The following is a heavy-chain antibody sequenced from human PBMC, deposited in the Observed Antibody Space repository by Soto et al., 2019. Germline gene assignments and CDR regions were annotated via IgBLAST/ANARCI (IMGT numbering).Heavy chain of an antibody. CDR2: ISGSGGST. V-gene: IGHV3-23*01. Sequence: EVQLLESGGGVVQPGGSLRLSCAASGFTFSSYAMSWVRQAPGKGLEWVSAISGSGGSTYYADSVKGRFTISRDNSKSTLYLQMNSLRAEDTAVFYCARYIGGPSDLWGQGTLVTVSS. CDR1: GFTFSSYA. CDR3: ARYIGGPSDL. D-gene: IGHD5-12*01. J-gene: IGHJ5*02.